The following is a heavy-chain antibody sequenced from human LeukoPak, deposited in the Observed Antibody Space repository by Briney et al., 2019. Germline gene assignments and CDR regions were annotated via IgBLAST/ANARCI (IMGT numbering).Heavy chain of an antibody. CDR3: ARVKVDRGGPFDY. D-gene: IGHD2-2*01. Sequence: PSETLSLTCTVSGGSISSGSYYWSWIRQPAGKGLEWIGRIYTSGSTNYNPSLKSRVTISVDTSKNQFSLKLSSVTAADTAVYYCARVKVDRGGPFDYWGQGTLVTVSS. J-gene: IGHJ4*02. CDR1: GGSISSGSYY. CDR2: IYTSGST. V-gene: IGHV4-61*02.